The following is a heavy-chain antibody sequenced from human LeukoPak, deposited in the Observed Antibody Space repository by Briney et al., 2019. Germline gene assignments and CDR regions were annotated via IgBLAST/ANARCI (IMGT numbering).Heavy chain of an antibody. Sequence: SETLSLTCAVYGGSFSGYYWSWIRQPPGKGLEWIGEINHSGSTYYNPSLKSRVTISVDTSKNQFSLKLSSVTAADTAVYYCARSLSYYFDYWGQGTLVTVSS. V-gene: IGHV4-34*01. CDR3: ARSLSYYFDY. J-gene: IGHJ4*02. D-gene: IGHD3-16*01. CDR1: GGSFSGYY. CDR2: INHSGST.